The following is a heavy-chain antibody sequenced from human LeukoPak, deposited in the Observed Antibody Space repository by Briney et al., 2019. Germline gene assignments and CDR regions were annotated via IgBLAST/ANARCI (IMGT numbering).Heavy chain of an antibody. CDR3: ARGLDIVVVPAAQEGGPGYYYYHYMDV. D-gene: IGHD2-2*01. V-gene: IGHV4-34*01. J-gene: IGHJ6*03. Sequence: SETLSLTCAVYGGSFSGYYWSWIRQPPGKGLEWIGEINHSGSTNYNPSLKSRVTISVDTSKNQFSLKLSSVTAADTAVYYCARGLDIVVVPAAQEGGPGYYYYHYMDVWGKGTTVTVSS. CDR1: GGSFSGYY. CDR2: INHSGST.